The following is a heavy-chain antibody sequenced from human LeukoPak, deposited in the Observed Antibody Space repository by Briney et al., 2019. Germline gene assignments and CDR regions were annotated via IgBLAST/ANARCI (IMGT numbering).Heavy chain of an antibody. J-gene: IGHJ4*02. CDR1: GFIFSTCA. CDR3: AKRAPYYFDY. V-gene: IGHV3-23*01. CDR2: ISGSGGTT. Sequence: PGGSLRLSCTASGFIFSTCAMSWVRQAPGKGLEWVSAISGSGGTTYYADSVKGRFTISRDNSKNTLFLQMNSLRAEDTAVYYCAKRAPYYFDYWGQGTLVPVSS.